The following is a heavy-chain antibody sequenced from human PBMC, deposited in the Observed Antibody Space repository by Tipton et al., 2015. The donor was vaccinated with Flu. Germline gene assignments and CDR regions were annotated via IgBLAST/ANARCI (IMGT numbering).Heavy chain of an antibody. D-gene: IGHD3-9*01. J-gene: IGHJ5*02. CDR1: GFTFTQYW. Sequence: SLRLSCATSGFTFTQYWMDWVRQAPGKGLEWVANINHDGSGKHYVESVKGRLTISRDNTKNSLFLQMNSLKAEDTAVYYCAKEDDILTGSFDLWGQGTPVTVSA. CDR3: AKEDDILTGSFDL. V-gene: IGHV3-7*01. CDR2: INHDGSGK.